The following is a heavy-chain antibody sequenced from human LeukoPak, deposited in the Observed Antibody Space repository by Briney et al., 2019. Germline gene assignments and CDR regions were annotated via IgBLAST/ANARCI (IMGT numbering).Heavy chain of an antibody. V-gene: IGHV4-4*02. J-gene: IGHJ6*03. Sequence: PSGTLSLTCAVSGDSINSTNWWSWVRQPPGKGLEWIGEIYHSGSTKYNPSLKSRVTISIDKSKNQFSLKLTSVTAADTAVYYCARRRFLGDYYYMDVWGKGTTVTVSS. D-gene: IGHD3-3*01. CDR2: IYHSGST. CDR1: GDSINSTNW. CDR3: ARRRFLGDYYYMDV.